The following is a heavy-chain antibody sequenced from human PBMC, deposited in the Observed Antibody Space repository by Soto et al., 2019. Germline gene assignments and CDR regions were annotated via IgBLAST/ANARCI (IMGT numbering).Heavy chain of an antibody. D-gene: IGHD6-19*01. J-gene: IGHJ3*02. V-gene: IGHV3-21*01. CDR2: ISSSSSYI. CDR3: ASNQAIAVAGPDAFDI. CDR1: GFTFSSYS. Sequence: ESGGGLVKPGGSLRLSCAASGFTFSSYSMNWVRQAPGKGLEWVSSISSSSSYIYYADSVKGRFTISRDNAKNSLYLQMNSLRAEDTAVYYCASNQAIAVAGPDAFDIWGQGTMVTVSS.